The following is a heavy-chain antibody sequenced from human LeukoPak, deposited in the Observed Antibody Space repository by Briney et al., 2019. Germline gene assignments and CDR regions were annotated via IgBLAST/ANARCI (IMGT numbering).Heavy chain of an antibody. CDR3: ARTYYYDSSAYYYYGMDV. CDR2: IYPGDSDT. V-gene: IGHV5-51*01. Sequence: GESLKISCKGSGYIFTSYWIGWVRQMPGRGLEWMGIIYPGDSDTRYSPSFQGQVTISADKSISTAYLQWSSLKASDTGMYYCARTYYYDSSAYYYYGMDVWGQGTTVTVSS. J-gene: IGHJ6*02. D-gene: IGHD3-22*01. CDR1: GYIFTSYW.